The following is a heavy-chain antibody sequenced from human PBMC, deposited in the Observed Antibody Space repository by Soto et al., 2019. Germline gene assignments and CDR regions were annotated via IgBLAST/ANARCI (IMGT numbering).Heavy chain of an antibody. V-gene: IGHV4-59*01. CDR3: ARVTTANMDV. J-gene: IGHJ6*03. CDR2: ISYSGST. CDR1: GGSISSYY. Sequence: SETLSLTCTVSGGSISSYYWSWIRQPPGKGLEWIGYISYSGSTNYNPSPKSRVTISVDTSKNQFSLKLSSVTAADTAVYYCARVTTANMDVWGKGTTVTVSS. D-gene: IGHD3-22*01.